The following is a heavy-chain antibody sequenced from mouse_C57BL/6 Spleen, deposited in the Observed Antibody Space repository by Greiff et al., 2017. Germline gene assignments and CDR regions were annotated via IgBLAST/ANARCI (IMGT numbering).Heavy chain of an antibody. Sequence: VQLQQPGAELVRPGSSVKLSCKASGYTFTSYWMHWVKQRPIQGLEWIGNIDPSDSETHYNQKFKDKATLTVDKSSSTAYMQLSSLTSEDAAVYYCARGRSNYLFDYGGQGTTLTVSS. CDR2: IDPSDSET. CDR3: ARGRSNYLFDY. V-gene: IGHV1-52*01. J-gene: IGHJ2*01. D-gene: IGHD2-5*01. CDR1: GYTFTSYW.